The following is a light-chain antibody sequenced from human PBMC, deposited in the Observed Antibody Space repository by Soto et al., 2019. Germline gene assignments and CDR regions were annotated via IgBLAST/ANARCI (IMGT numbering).Light chain of an antibody. CDR2: RNN. J-gene: IGLJ2*01. CDR1: SSNIGSNY. V-gene: IGLV1-47*01. CDR3: AAWDDSLSGLVV. Sequence: QSVLTQPPSASGTPGQRVTISCSGSSSNIGSNYVYWYQQLPGTAPTLLIYRNNQRPSGVPDRFSGSKSGTSASLAISGLRSEDEADYYCAAWDDSLSGLVVFGGGTKLTVL.